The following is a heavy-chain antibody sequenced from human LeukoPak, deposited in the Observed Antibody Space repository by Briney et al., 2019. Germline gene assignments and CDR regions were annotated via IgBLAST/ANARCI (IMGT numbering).Heavy chain of an antibody. CDR1: GYSISSGYY. V-gene: IGHV4-38-2*01. D-gene: IGHD5-12*01. CDR3: ARLDSGYDYDWFDP. CDR2: IYHSGST. J-gene: IGHJ5*02. Sequence: SETLSLTCAVSGYSISSGYYWGWIRQPPGKGLEWFGSIYHSGSTYYNPSLKSRVTISVDTSKNQFSLKLSSVTAADTAVYYCARLDSGYDYDWFDPWGQGTLVTVSS.